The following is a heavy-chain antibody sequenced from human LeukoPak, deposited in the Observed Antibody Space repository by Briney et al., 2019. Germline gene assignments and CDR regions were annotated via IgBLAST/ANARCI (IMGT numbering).Heavy chain of an antibody. V-gene: IGHV4-39*01. CDR1: GGSISSSGYY. CDR3: ARASRLRFLEWLLHFDY. Sequence: SETLSLTCTVSGGSISSSGYYWGWIRQPPGKGLEWIASIYYSGSTYYNPSLKSRVTISVDTSKNQLSLKLSSVTAADTAVYYCARASRLRFLEWLLHFDYWGQGTLVTVSS. J-gene: IGHJ4*02. D-gene: IGHD3-3*01. CDR2: IYYSGST.